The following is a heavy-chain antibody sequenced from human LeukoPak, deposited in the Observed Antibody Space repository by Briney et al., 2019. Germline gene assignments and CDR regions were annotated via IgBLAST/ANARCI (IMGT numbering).Heavy chain of an antibody. V-gene: IGHV4-39*01. CDR1: GGSISSSSYY. J-gene: IGHJ5*02. Sequence: SETLSLTCTVSGGSISSSSYYWGWIRQPPGKGLEWIGSIYYSGSTYYNPSLKSRVTISVDTSKNQFSLKLSSVTAADTAVYYCARQVMIVVESWFDPWGQGTLVTVSS. CDR2: IYYSGST. D-gene: IGHD3-22*01. CDR3: ARQVMIVVESWFDP.